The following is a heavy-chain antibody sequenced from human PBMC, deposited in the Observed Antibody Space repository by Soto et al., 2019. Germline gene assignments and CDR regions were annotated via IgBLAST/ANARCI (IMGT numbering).Heavy chain of an antibody. D-gene: IGHD3-22*01. Sequence: ASVKVSCXASGYTFTSYAMHWVRQAPGQRLEWMGWINAGNGNTKYSQKFQGRVTITRDTSASTAYMELSSLRSEDTAVYYCATFSYYYDSSGYSGDYMDVWGQGTTVTVSS. CDR3: ATFSYYYDSSGYSGDYMDV. J-gene: IGHJ6*02. V-gene: IGHV1-3*01. CDR2: INAGNGNT. CDR1: GYTFTSYA.